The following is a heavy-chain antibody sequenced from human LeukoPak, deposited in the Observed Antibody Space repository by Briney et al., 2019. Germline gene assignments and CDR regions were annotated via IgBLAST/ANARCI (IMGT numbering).Heavy chain of an antibody. D-gene: IGHD3-22*01. CDR2: ISAYNGNT. Sequence: ASVKVSCEASGYTFTRYGISWVRRAPGQGLEWMGWISAYNGNTDYAQSLQGRVTLTTDTSTSTAYMEVRSLRSDDTAVYYCARDRSSGYYYVRGEFDYWGQGTLVTVSS. J-gene: IGHJ4*02. V-gene: IGHV1-18*01. CDR3: ARDRSSGYYYVRGEFDY. CDR1: GYTFTRYG.